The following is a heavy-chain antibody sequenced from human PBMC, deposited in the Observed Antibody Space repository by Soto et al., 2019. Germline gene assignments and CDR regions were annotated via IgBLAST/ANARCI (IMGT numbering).Heavy chain of an antibody. V-gene: IGHV4-39*01. CDR3: ARSGGLQHIDY. Sequence: SETLSLTCTVSGGSVSSNSYSWGWIRQSPGKGLEWIGIIYSSESTYYNPSLKSRVTISVDTSKNQFSLKLSSVTAADTAVHYCARSGGLQHIDYWGQGTLVTVSS. CDR1: GGSVSSNSYS. D-gene: IGHD4-4*01. CDR2: IYSSEST. J-gene: IGHJ4*02.